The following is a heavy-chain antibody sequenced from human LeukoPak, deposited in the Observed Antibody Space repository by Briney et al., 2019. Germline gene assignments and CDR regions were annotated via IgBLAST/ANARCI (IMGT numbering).Heavy chain of an antibody. CDR1: GGSISSYY. V-gene: IGHV4-4*07. D-gene: IGHD3-22*01. J-gene: IGHJ4*02. Sequence: WETLSLTCTVSGGSISSYYWSWIRQPAGKGLEWIGRIYTSGSTNYNPSLKSRVTMSVDTSKNQYSLKLSSVTAADTAVYYCARGFRGYGIYYFDYWGQGTLVTVSS. CDR2: IYTSGST. CDR3: ARGFRGYGIYYFDY.